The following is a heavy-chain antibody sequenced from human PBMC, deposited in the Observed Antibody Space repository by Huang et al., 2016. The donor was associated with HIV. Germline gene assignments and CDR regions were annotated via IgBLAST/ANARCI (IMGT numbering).Heavy chain of an antibody. D-gene: IGHD3-10*01. CDR2: SYPGDTET. CDR3: ARLIGSPSFYYGLDV. CDR1: GYRFRSNW. J-gene: IGHJ6*02. V-gene: IGHV5-51*01. Sequence: EVQLVQSGAEVKKPGESLKISCKGSGYRFRSNWIGWVRQMLGKGLEWMVISYPGDTETRYSPAFQGQVTISADKSINTAYLQWSSLKASDTAMYYCARLIGSPSFYYGLDVWGQGTTVTVSS.